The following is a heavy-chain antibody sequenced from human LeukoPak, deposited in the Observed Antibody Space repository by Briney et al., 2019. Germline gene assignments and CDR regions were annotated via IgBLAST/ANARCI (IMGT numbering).Heavy chain of an antibody. Sequence: SQTLSLTCTVSGGSFGSYYLCWIRQSPGKGLEWVGFMFYTGSTNYNPAVRSRVSISRDASKNHFSLKLNSLTAADTALYFCARGEDADGYLSTWGEGILVILSS. D-gene: IGHD5-24*01. CDR2: MFYTGST. J-gene: IGHJ5*02. CDR3: ARGEDADGYLST. CDR1: GGSFGSYY. V-gene: IGHV4-59*01.